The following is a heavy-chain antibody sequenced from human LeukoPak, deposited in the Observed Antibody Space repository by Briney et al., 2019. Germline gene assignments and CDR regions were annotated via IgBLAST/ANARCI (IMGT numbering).Heavy chain of an antibody. D-gene: IGHD1-1*01. Sequence: ASVKVSCKASGYTLTSYGISWVRQAPGQGLEWMGWISAYNGNTNYAQKLQGRVTMTTDTSTSTAYMELRSLRSDDTAVYYCARVFSPGNWFDPWGQGTLVTVSS. CDR2: ISAYNGNT. CDR3: ARVFSPGNWFDP. J-gene: IGHJ5*02. V-gene: IGHV1-18*01. CDR1: GYTLTSYG.